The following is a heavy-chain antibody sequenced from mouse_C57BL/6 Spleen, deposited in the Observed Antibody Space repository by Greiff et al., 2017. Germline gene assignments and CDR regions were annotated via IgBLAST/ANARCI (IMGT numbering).Heavy chain of an antibody. CDR3: ARSGLRYFDD. V-gene: IGHV1-81*01. J-gene: IGHJ1*03. CDR1: GYTFTSYG. CDR2: IYPRSGNT. Sequence: QVQLQQSGAELARPGASVKLSCKASGYTFTSYGISWVKQRPGQGLEWIGEIYPRSGNTYYNEKFKGKATLTADKSSSTAYMELRSLTSEDSAVYFCARSGLRYFDDWGTGTTVTVSS.